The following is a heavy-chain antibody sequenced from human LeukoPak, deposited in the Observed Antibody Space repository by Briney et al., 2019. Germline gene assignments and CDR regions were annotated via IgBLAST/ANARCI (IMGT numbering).Heavy chain of an antibody. CDR3: AKDRLGGPYFFHY. CDR1: GFTFNNYA. Sequence: GGSLRLSCAASGFTFNNYAMSWVRQAPGKGLEWVSAISGSDPGTYYADSVKGRFTISRDNSKNTLYLQINSLRAEDTAVYFCAKDRLGGPYFFHYWGQGTLVTVSS. D-gene: IGHD3-16*01. CDR2: ISGSDPGT. V-gene: IGHV3-23*01. J-gene: IGHJ4*02.